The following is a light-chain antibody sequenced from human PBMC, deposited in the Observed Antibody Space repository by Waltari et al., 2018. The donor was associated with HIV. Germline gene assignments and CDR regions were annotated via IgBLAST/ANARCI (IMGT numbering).Light chain of an antibody. Sequence: NFMLTQPHSVSESPGKTVSISCTRSSGSIASSSVHWYQQRPGSSPTAVIFEDNQRPSGVPERFSGSIDSSSNSASLTISGLKTEDEADYYCQSYDTTTPVVFGGGTRLTVL. V-gene: IGLV6-57*01. CDR1: SGSIASSS. J-gene: IGLJ2*01. CDR2: EDN. CDR3: QSYDTTTPVV.